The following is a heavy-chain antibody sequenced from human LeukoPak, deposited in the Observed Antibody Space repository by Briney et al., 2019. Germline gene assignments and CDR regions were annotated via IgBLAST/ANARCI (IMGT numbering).Heavy chain of an antibody. D-gene: IGHD4-17*01. Sequence: SQTLSPTCTVSGGSISSGGYYWSWIRQHPGKGLEWIGYIYYSGSTYYNPSLKSRVTISVDTSKNQFSLKLSSVTAADTAVYYCARGGGYGDYPPYFDYWGQGTLVTVSS. CDR2: IYYSGST. CDR1: GGSISSGGYY. CDR3: ARGGGYGDYPPYFDY. J-gene: IGHJ4*02. V-gene: IGHV4-31*03.